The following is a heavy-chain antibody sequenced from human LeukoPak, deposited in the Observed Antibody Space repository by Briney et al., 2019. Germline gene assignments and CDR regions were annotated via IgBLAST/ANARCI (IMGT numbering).Heavy chain of an antibody. CDR2: IIPIFGTA. CDR3: AKVQLGATHMDYYYYFGMDV. V-gene: IGHV1-69*13. CDR1: GGTFSSYT. Sequence: SVKVSCEASGGTFSSYTISWVRQAPGQGLEWMGGIIPIFGTANYAQKFQGRVTITADESTSTAYMELSSLGSEDTAVYYCAKVQLGATHMDYYYYFGMDVWGQGTTVTVSS. J-gene: IGHJ6*02. D-gene: IGHD1-26*01.